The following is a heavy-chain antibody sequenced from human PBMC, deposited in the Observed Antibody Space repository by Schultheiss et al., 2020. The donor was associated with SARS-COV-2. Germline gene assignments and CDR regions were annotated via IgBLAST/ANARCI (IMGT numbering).Heavy chain of an antibody. CDR3: ARGVGAAAGTNY. D-gene: IGHD6-13*01. V-gene: IGHV4-61*08. CDR2: IYYSGST. J-gene: IGHJ4*02. CDR1: GGSISSGGYY. Sequence: SETLSLTCTVSGGSISSGGYYWSWIRQPPGKGLEWIGYIYYSGSTNYNPSLKSRVTISVDTSKNQFSLKLSSVTAADTAVYYCARGVGAAAGTNYWGQGTLVTVSS.